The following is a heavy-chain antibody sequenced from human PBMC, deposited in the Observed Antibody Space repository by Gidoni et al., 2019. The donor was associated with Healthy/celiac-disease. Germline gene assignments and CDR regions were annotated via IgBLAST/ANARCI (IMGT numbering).Heavy chain of an antibody. V-gene: IGHV4-59*01. D-gene: IGHD6-13*01. CDR1: GGSISSYY. Sequence: QVQLQESGPGLVKPSETLSLTCTVSGGSISSYYWSWIRQPPGKGLEWIVYIYYSGSTNYNPSLKSRVTISVDTSKNQFSLKLSSVTAADTAVYYCARVSGYPWDYYGMDVWGQGTTVTVSS. J-gene: IGHJ6*02. CDR2: IYYSGST. CDR3: ARVSGYPWDYYGMDV.